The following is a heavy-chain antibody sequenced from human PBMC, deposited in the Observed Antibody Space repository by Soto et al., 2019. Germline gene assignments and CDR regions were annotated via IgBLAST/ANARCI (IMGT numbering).Heavy chain of an antibody. J-gene: IGHJ4*02. Sequence: ASVKVSCKASGDTFTSXAMHWVRQAPGQRLEWMGWINAGNGNTKYSQKFQGRVTITRDTSASTAYMELSSLRSEDTAVYYCARGSLRRITMIVVVITSLDYWGQGTLVTVSS. CDR2: INAGNGNT. V-gene: IGHV1-3*01. CDR3: ARGSLRRITMIVVVITSLDY. CDR1: GDTFTSXA. D-gene: IGHD3-22*01.